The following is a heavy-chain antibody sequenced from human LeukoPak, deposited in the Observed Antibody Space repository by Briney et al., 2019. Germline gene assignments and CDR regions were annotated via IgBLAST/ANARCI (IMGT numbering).Heavy chain of an antibody. CDR1: GDSVSSNSAA. CDR3: ARDVAVAGTEEGGYYFDY. J-gene: IGHJ4*02. Sequence: SQTLSLTCAISGDSVSSNSAAWNWIRQSPSRGLKWLGRTYYRSKWYNDYAVSVKSRITINPDTSKNQFSLQLNSVTPEDTAVYYCARDVAVAGTEEGGYYFDYWGQGTLVTVSS. D-gene: IGHD6-19*01. V-gene: IGHV6-1*01. CDR2: TYYRSKWYN.